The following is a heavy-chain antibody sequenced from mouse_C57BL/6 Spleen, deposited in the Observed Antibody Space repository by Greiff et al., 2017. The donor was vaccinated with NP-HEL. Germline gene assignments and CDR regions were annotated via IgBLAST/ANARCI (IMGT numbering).Heavy chain of an antibody. V-gene: IGHV1-54*01. CDR1: GYAFTNYL. D-gene: IGHD2-1*01. CDR3: ARGDYGIFDY. Sequence: VQLQQSGAELVRPGTSVKVSCKASGYAFTNYLIEWVKQRPGQGLEWIGVINPGSGGTNYNEKFKGKATLTADKSSSTAYMQLSSLTSEDSAVYFSARGDYGIFDYWGQGTTLTVSS. CDR2: INPGSGGT. J-gene: IGHJ2*01.